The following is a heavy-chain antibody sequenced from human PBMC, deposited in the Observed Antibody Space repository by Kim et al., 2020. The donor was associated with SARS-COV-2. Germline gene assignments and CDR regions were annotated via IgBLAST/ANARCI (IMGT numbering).Heavy chain of an antibody. CDR2: LWFDGSNT. D-gene: IGHD6-13*01. CDR3: ARDTGSSNWYNFDY. Sequence: GGSLRLSCAASGFTFSGYGMHWVRQAPGKGLEWVAVLWFDGSNTYYADSVKGRFTISRDNSNNTLYLQMNSLRAEDTALYYCARDTGSSNWYNFDYWGQG. V-gene: IGHV3-33*01. CDR1: GFTFSGYG. J-gene: IGHJ4*02.